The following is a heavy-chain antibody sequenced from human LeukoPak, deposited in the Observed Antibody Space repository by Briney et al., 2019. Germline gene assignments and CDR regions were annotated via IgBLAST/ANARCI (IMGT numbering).Heavy chain of an antibody. D-gene: IGHD3-10*01. CDR1: GFTFSSYS. CDR3: ARVPPLLWFGELSYYYYYMDV. Sequence: GGSLRLSCAASGFTFSSYSMNWVRQAPGKGLEWVSSISSSSSYIYYADSVKGRFTISRDNAKNSLYLQMNGLRAEDTAVYYCARVPPLLWFGELSYYYYYMDVWGKGTTVTVSS. CDR2: ISSSSSYI. J-gene: IGHJ6*03. V-gene: IGHV3-21*01.